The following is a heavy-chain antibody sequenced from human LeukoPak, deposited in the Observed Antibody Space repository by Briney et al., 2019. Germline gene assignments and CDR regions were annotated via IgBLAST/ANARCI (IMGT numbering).Heavy chain of an antibody. J-gene: IGHJ4*02. Sequence: GGSLRLSCAASGFTFSSYSMNWVRQAPGKGLEWVSSISSSSSYIHYADSVKGRFTISRDNSQNTLYLQMNSLRAEDTAVYYCASGGSYSYYYFDRWGQGTLVTVSS. V-gene: IGHV3-21*01. CDR2: ISSSSSYI. D-gene: IGHD1-26*01. CDR3: ASGGSYSYYYFDR. CDR1: GFTFSSYS.